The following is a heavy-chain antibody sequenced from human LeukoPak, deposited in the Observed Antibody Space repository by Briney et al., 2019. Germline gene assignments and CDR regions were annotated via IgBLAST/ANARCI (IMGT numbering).Heavy chain of an antibody. CDR1: GGSISSSSYY. D-gene: IGHD6-13*01. CDR3: ARGPGRRIAAAGQFDY. J-gene: IGHJ4*02. V-gene: IGHV4-39*07. CDR2: IYYSGST. Sequence: PSETLSLTCTVSGGSISSSSYYWGWIRQPPGKGLEWIGSIYYSGSTYYNPSLKSRVTISVDTSKNQFSLKLSSVTAADTAVYYCARGPGRRIAAAGQFDYWGQGTLVTVSS.